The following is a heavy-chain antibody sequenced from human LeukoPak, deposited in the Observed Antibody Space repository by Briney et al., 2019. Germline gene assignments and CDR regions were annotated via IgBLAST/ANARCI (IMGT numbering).Heavy chain of an antibody. Sequence: GGSLRLSCAASGFTFSTYGMTWVRQAPGKGLEWVSAISGSAATTFYADSVKGRFTISRDNSKNTLYLQMNSLRVEDTALFYCAKDQTRYCSTTSCSTIFDYWGQGSLVTVSS. J-gene: IGHJ4*02. CDR3: AKDQTRYCSTTSCSTIFDY. V-gene: IGHV3-23*01. CDR2: ISGSAATT. CDR1: GFTFSTYG. D-gene: IGHD2-2*01.